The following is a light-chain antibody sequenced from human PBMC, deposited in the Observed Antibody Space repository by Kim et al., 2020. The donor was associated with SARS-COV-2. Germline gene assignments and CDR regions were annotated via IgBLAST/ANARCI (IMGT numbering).Light chain of an antibody. CDR3: QQYGSSPLT. CDR1: QSVSSSY. V-gene: IGKV3-20*01. CDR2: GAS. Sequence: ATGERAPLSCRASQSVSSSYLAWYQQQPGQAPRLLIYGASSRATGIPDRFSGSGSGTDFTLTISRLEPEDFSVYYCQQYGSSPLTFGGGTKVDIK. J-gene: IGKJ4*01.